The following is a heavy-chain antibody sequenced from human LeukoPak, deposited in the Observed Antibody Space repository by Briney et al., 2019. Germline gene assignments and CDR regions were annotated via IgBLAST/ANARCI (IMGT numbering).Heavy chain of an antibody. CDR3: AKGRSGYSSSWGDC. D-gene: IGHD6-13*01. V-gene: IGHV3-23*01. J-gene: IGHJ4*02. Sequence: PGGSLRLSCAPSGFTFSSYAMSWVRQAPGKGLEWVSAISGSGGSTYYADSVKDRFTISRDNSKSTLYLQMNSLRAEDTAVYYCAKGRSGYSSSWGDCWGQGTLVTVSS. CDR1: GFTFSSYA. CDR2: ISGSGGST.